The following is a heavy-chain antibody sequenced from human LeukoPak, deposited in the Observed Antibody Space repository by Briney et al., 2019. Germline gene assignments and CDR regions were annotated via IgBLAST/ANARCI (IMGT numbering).Heavy chain of an antibody. CDR3: VNSGFDP. CDR1: GFTFSSYG. V-gene: IGHV3-30*02. J-gene: IGHJ5*02. Sequence: PGGSLRLSCAASGFTFSSYGMHWVRQALGKGLEWVAFIHYDGTNEYYADSVKGRFTISRDNFKNTLSLQMNGLRVEDTALYYCVNSGFDPWGQGTLVTVSS. D-gene: IGHD3-10*01. CDR2: IHYDGTNE.